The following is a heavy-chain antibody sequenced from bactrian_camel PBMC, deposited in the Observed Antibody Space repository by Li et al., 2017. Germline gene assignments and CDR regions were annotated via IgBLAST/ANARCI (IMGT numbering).Heavy chain of an antibody. J-gene: IGHJ4*01. V-gene: IGHV3S53*01. CDR1: GTTINRRC. D-gene: IGHD4*01. Sequence: VQLVESGGGSVQAGGSLRLSCAASGTTINRRCMAWFRQAPGKEREGVAFIDRDSTTNYEDFVKGRFTISKDNAQNTLYLRMNSLKREDTAMYYCAARGWCLTTQLGTFDYLYWGQGTQVTV. CDR2: IDRDSTT. CDR3: AARGWCLTTQLGTFDYLY.